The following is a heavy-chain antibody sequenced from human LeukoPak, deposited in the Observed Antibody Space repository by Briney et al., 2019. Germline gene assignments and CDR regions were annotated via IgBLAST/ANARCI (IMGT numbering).Heavy chain of an antibody. Sequence: GGSLRLSCAASGFILTTDYMSWVRQVPGKGLVWVARINTGGSSTTYADSVKGRFTISRDNAKNMLYLQMDSLRDEDTGVYYCARSNQADDYWGQGTLVTVSS. J-gene: IGHJ4*02. V-gene: IGHV3-74*01. CDR1: GFILTTDY. CDR2: INTGGSST. CDR3: ARSNQADDY. D-gene: IGHD1-14*01.